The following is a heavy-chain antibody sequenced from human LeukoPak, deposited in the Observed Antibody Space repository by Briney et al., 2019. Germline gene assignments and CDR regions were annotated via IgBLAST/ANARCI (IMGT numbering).Heavy chain of an antibody. D-gene: IGHD3-10*01. J-gene: IGHJ4*02. Sequence: GGSLRLSCAASGFTFGSYGMSWVRQAPGKGLEWVSAISGSGGSTYYADSVKGRFTISRDNSKNTLYLQMNSLRAEDTAVYYCAKGGGLLWFGEPQYYFDYWGQGTLVTVSS. CDR2: ISGSGGST. CDR3: AKGGGLLWFGEPQYYFDY. V-gene: IGHV3-23*01. CDR1: GFTFGSYG.